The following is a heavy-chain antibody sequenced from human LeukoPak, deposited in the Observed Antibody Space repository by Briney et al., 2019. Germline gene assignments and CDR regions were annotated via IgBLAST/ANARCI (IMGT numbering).Heavy chain of an antibody. CDR3: AREGPGDSSGYYPWYFDY. V-gene: IGHV3-74*01. Sequence: PGGSLRLSCAASGFTFNIYWMHWVRQAPGKGLVWVSRINSDGSSTSYADSVKGRFTISRDNAKNTLYLQMNSLRAEDTAVYYCAREGPGDSSGYYPWYFDYWGQGTLVTVSS. D-gene: IGHD3-22*01. CDR2: INSDGSST. CDR1: GFTFNIYW. J-gene: IGHJ4*02.